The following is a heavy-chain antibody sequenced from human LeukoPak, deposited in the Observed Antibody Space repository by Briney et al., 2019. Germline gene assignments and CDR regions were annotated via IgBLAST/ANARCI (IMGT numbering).Heavy chain of an antibody. Sequence: GGSLRLSCAASGFIFNNYWMQWVRQAPGKGLEWVGRIKSKNVGGTTDYAAPVKGRFTISRDDSKNTVYLQMNSLKIEDTAVYYCTSHAAFDPWGQGTLVTVSS. J-gene: IGHJ5*02. CDR1: GFIFNNYW. V-gene: IGHV3-15*01. CDR3: TSHAAFDP. CDR2: IKSKNVGGTT.